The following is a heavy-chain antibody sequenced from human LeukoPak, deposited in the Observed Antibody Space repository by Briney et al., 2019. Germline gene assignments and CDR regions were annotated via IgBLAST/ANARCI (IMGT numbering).Heavy chain of an antibody. CDR2: IYYSGNT. CDR1: GGSISSYY. CDR3: ARESGWYGGAGY. D-gene: IGHD6-19*01. Sequence: SETLSLTCTVSGGSISSYYWSWLRQPPGKGLEWIGYIYYSGNTNYNPSLKSRVTISIDTSKNQFSLKLSSVTAADTAVYYCARESGWYGGAGYWGQGTLVTVSS. V-gene: IGHV4-59*13. J-gene: IGHJ4*02.